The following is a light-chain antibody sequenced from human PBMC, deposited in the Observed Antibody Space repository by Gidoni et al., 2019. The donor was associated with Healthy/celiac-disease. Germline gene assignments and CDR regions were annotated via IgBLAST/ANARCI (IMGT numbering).Light chain of an antibody. J-gene: IGLJ3*02. CDR3: AAWDDSLSGPV. V-gene: IGLV1-47*01. CDR1: SSNIGSNY. CDR2: RKN. Sequence: QSVLSQPPPSSGPPGPRVTISCSGSSSNIGSNYVYWYQQLPGTAPKLLIYRKNQRPSGVPDRFSGSKSGTSASLAISGLRSEDEADYYCAAWDDSLSGPVFGGGTKLTVL.